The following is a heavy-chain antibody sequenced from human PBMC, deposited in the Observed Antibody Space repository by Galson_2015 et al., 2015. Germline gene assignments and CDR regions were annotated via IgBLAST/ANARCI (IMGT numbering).Heavy chain of an antibody. V-gene: IGHV3-13*01. J-gene: IGHJ3*02. D-gene: IGHD4-17*01. Sequence: SLRLSCAASGFTFSSYDMHWVRQATGKGLEWVSAIGTAGDTYYPGSVKGRFTISRENAKNSLYLQMNSLRAGDTAVYYCARGGLYGDYVRAFDIWGQGTMVTVSS. CDR2: IGTAGDT. CDR1: GFTFSSYD. CDR3: ARGGLYGDYVRAFDI.